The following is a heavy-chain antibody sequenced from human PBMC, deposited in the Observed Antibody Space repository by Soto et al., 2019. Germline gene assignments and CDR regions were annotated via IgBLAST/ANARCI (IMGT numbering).Heavy chain of an antibody. V-gene: IGHV3-53*01. CDR3: HGYGY. Sequence: EVQLVESGGGLIQPGGSLRLSCVVSGFTVSSTNCMSWVRQAPGKGLECVSVIYSGGTTFYADSVKGRFTISRDNSKNTLYLQMNSLRAEDTAVYYCHGYGYWGQGTLVTVSS. CDR2: IYSGGTT. CDR1: GFTVSSTNC. D-gene: IGHD5-12*01. J-gene: IGHJ4*02.